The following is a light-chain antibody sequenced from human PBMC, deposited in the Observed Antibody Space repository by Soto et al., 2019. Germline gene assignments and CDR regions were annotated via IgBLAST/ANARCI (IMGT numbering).Light chain of an antibody. CDR2: EVS. CDR3: SSYTSSSTPWV. V-gene: IGLV2-14*01. Sequence: QSALTQPASVSGSPGQSITISCTGTSSDVGGYNYVSWYQQHPGKAPKLMIYEVSNRPSGVSNRFSGSKSGNTASLTISGLQAEDDADYYCSSYTSSSTPWVFGGGTKLTVL. CDR1: SSDVGGYNY. J-gene: IGLJ3*02.